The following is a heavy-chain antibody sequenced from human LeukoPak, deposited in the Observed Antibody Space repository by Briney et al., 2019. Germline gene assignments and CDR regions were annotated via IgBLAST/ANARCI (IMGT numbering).Heavy chain of an antibody. J-gene: IGHJ4*02. Sequence: PGRSLRLSCVASGFTFSRYSMKWVSQARGKGLEWISYIISSGTIAYYADSVKGRFTISRDNAGNSLFLQMNSLRAEDTAVYYCARDLGYYHGSGSHFPLQYWGPGTRVTVSA. D-gene: IGHD3-10*01. CDR3: ARDLGYYHGSGSHFPLQY. CDR2: IISSGTIA. CDR1: GFTFSRYS. V-gene: IGHV3-48*01.